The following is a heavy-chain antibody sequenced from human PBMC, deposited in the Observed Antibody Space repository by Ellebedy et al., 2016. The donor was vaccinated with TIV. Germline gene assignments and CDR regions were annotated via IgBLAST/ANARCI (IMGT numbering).Heavy chain of an antibody. CDR2: IYPGDSDT. CDR3: ARGDRGSGWYWDK. J-gene: IGHJ4*02. CDR1: GYSFISYW. Sequence: PGGSLRLSCKGSGYSFISYWIGWVRQMHGKGLEWMGYIYPGDSDTRYSPSFQGQVTISVDKSISTAYLEWSSLKASDIAIYYCARGDRGSGWYWDKWGQGTLVTVSS. D-gene: IGHD6-19*01. V-gene: IGHV5-51*01.